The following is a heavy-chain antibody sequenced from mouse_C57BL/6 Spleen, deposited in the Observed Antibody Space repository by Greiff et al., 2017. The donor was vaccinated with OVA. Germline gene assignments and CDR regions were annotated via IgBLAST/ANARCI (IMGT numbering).Heavy chain of an antibody. CDR3: ARSGTGFYAMDY. CDR2: IDPSDSYT. J-gene: IGHJ4*01. D-gene: IGHD4-1*01. CDR1: GYTFTSYW. V-gene: IGHV1-50*01. Sequence: VQLQQPGAELVKPGASVKLSCKASGYTFTSYWMQWVKQRPGQGLEWIGEIDPSDSYTNYNQKFKGKATLTVDTSSSTAYMQLSSLTSEDSAVYYCARSGTGFYAMDYWGQGTSVTVSS.